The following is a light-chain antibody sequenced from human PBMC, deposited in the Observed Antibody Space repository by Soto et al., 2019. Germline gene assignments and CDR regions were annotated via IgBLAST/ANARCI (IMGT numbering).Light chain of an antibody. CDR3: QQYDNSVWT. V-gene: IGKV3-20*01. J-gene: IGKJ1*01. CDR2: GVS. Sequence: EIVLTQSPCTLSLSPGERGTLSCRASESVSSTSLAWYQQKPGQAPRLLMYGVSSRATGIPARFSGSGSGTDFTLTINRLEPEDFAVYFCQQYDNSVWTFGQGTKVDIK. CDR1: ESVSSTS.